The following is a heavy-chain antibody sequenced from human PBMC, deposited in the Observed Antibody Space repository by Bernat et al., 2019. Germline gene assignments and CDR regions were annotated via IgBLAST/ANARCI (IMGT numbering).Heavy chain of an antibody. Sequence: QVQLVESGGGVVQPGRSLRLSCAASGFTFSSYGMHWVRQAPGKGLEWVAVISYDGSNKYYADSVKGRFTISRDNSKNTLYLQMNSLRAEDTAVYYCAKELGYGDYESFDYWGQGTLVTVSS. CDR2: ISYDGSNK. D-gene: IGHD4-17*01. J-gene: IGHJ4*02. CDR1: GFTFSSYG. CDR3: AKELGYGDYESFDY. V-gene: IGHV3-30*18.